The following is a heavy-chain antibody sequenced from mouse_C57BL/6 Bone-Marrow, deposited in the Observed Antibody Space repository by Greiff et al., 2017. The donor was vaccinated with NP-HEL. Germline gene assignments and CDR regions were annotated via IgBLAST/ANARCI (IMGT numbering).Heavy chain of an antibody. Sequence: VQLQQSGPVLVKPGASVKMSCKASGYTFTDYYMNWVKQSHGKSLEWIGVINPYNGGTSYNQKFKGKATLTVDKSSSTAYMELNSLTSEDSAVYYCARFYDGYYVSYAMDYWGQGTSVTVSS. CDR2: INPYNGGT. CDR1: GYTFTDYY. D-gene: IGHD2-3*01. J-gene: IGHJ4*01. V-gene: IGHV1-19*01. CDR3: ARFYDGYYVSYAMDY.